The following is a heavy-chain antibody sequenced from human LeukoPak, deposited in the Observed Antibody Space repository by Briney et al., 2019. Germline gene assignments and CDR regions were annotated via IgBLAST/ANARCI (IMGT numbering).Heavy chain of an antibody. J-gene: IGHJ5*02. CDR2: ISSSGSTI. Sequence: GGSLRLSCAASGFTFSSYEMNWVRQAPGKGLEWVSYISSSGSTICYADSVKGRFTISRDNAKNSLYLQMNSLRAEDTAVYYCATLPSGYDSWFDPWGREPWSPSPQ. CDR3: ATLPSGYDSWFDP. CDR1: GFTFSSYE. V-gene: IGHV3-48*03. D-gene: IGHD5-12*01.